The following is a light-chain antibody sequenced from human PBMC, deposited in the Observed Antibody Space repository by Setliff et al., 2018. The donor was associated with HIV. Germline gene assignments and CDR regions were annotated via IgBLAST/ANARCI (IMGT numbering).Light chain of an antibody. CDR1: GSDIGNYNY. V-gene: IGLV2-14*01. CDR3: SSYTSNSPYV. CDR2: EVN. Sequence: QSVLTQPASVSGSPGQSITISCTGTGSDIGNYNYVSWYQQHPGKAPKLMISEVNNRPSGVSNRFSGSKSGNTASLTISGLQAEDEADYYCSSYTSNSPYVFGTGTKVTVL. J-gene: IGLJ1*01.